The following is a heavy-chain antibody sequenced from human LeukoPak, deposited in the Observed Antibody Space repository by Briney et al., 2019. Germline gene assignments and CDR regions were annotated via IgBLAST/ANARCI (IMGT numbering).Heavy chain of an antibody. J-gene: IGHJ4*01. CDR3: TTEVMRDYFDN. CDR2: IKSKTDGGTT. Sequence: GGSLRLSCAASGFTFSNAWMSWVRQAPGKGLEWVGRIKSKTDGGTTDYAAPVKGRFTISTDDSKNTLYLQMNSLKTEDTAVYYSTTEVMRDYFDNWGQGTLVTVSS. CDR1: GFTFSNAW. V-gene: IGHV3-15*01. D-gene: IGHD2-21*01.